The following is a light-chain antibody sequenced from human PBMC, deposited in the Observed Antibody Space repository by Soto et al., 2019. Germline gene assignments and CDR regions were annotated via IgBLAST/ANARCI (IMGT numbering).Light chain of an antibody. Sequence: QSALTQPASVSGSPGQSITISCTGTSSDIGGYNYVSWYQQHPGKAPKLIIFDVSDRPSGVSNRFSGSKSGNTASLTISGLQAEDEADYYCISYTSASTCVFGTGTKVTVL. CDR3: ISYTSASTCV. CDR2: DVS. J-gene: IGLJ1*01. V-gene: IGLV2-14*03. CDR1: SSDIGGYNY.